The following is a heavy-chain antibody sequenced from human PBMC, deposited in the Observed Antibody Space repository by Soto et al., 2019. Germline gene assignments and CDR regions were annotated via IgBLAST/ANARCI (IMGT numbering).Heavy chain of an antibody. CDR3: GAQGDMGV. CDR1: GFRFSVYA. V-gene: IGHV3-33*01. Sequence: QVQLVESGGGVVQPGRSLRLSCAASGFRFSVYAMQWVRQAPGKGLEWVGFVWYDGSKTYYADSVRGRFTISRDNSKKMVYLQMNRLGGEETAFYLCGAQGDMGVWGQGATVTVSS. CDR2: VWYDGSKT. D-gene: IGHD3-10*01. J-gene: IGHJ6*02.